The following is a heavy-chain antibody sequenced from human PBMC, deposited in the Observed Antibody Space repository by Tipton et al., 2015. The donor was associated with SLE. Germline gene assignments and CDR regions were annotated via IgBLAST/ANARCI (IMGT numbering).Heavy chain of an antibody. V-gene: IGHV1-18*01. D-gene: IGHD3-10*01. CDR2: ISTYNGNA. J-gene: IGHJ4*02. CDR3: AKRGVPSGSLYAYFDS. CDR1: GYTFTIYG. Sequence: QLVQSGAEVKKPGASVKVSCKASGYTFTIYGISWVRQAPGQGLEWMGWISTYNGNANYAQKLQGRVTMTTDTSTSTAYMELRSLRLEDTAVYYYAKRGVPSGSLYAYFDSWGQGTLVTVSS.